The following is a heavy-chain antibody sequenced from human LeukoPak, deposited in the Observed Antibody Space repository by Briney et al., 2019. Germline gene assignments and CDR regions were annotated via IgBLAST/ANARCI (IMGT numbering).Heavy chain of an antibody. Sequence: GGSLRLACAASGFTFSSYWISWVRQAPGKGLEWVANIKQGGSEKYYVDSVKGRFTISRDNAKNSLYLQMNRLRAEETASYDCPRERGGKYYDSWGGFDYWGQGTLVTLSS. D-gene: IGHD3-3*01. J-gene: IGHJ4*02. CDR2: IKQGGSEK. CDR3: PRERGGKYYDSWGGFDY. CDR1: GFTFSSYW. V-gene: IGHV3-7*01.